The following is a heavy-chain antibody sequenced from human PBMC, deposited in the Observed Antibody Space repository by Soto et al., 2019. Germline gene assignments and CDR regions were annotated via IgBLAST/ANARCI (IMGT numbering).Heavy chain of an antibody. Sequence: QVQLVQSGAEVKKPGSSVKVSCKASGGTFSSYTISWVRQAPGQGLEWMGRIIPILGIANYAQKFQGRVTNTADKSTSTAYMELSSLRSEDTAVYYCARADYIWGSYRYDFDYWGQGTLVTVSS. J-gene: IGHJ4*02. D-gene: IGHD3-16*02. CDR3: ARADYIWGSYRYDFDY. CDR1: GGTFSSYT. CDR2: IIPILGIA. V-gene: IGHV1-69*02.